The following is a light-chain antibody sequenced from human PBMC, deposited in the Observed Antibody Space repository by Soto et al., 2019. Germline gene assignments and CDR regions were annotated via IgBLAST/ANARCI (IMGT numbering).Light chain of an antibody. J-gene: IGLJ2*01. CDR1: SSNIGAGYD. CDR3: QSYDSSLSGSGV. V-gene: IGLV1-40*01. Sequence: QSVLTQPPSVSGAPXXRVTXXXXXSSSNIGAGYDVHWYQQLPGTAPKLLIYGNSNRPSGVPDRFSGSKSGTSASLAITGLQAEDEADYYCQSYDSSLSGSGVFGGGTKLTVL. CDR2: GNS.